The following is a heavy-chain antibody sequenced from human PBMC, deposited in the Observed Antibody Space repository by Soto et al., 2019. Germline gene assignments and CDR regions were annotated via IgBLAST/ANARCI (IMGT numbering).Heavy chain of an antibody. J-gene: IGHJ4*02. V-gene: IGHV1-69*13. CDR3: ARGQSRGYYYDSSGYYYTPAYFDY. Sequence: SVKVSCKASGGTFSSYAISWVRQAPGQGLEWMGGIIPIFGTANYAQKFQGRVTITADESTSTAYMELSSLRSEDTAVYYCARGQSRGYYYDSSGYYYTPAYFDYWGQGTLVTVSS. CDR1: GGTFSSYA. CDR2: IIPIFGTA. D-gene: IGHD3-22*01.